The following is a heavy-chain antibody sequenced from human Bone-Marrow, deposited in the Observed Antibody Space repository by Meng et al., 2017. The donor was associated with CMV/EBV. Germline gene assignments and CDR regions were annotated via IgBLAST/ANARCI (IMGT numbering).Heavy chain of an antibody. Sequence: GESLKISCTVSGFSFNNYWMSWVRQAPGKGLEWVSVIYSGGSTYYADSVKGRFTISRDNSKNTLYLQMNSLRAEDTAVYYCARVSGSYYYFGMDVWGQGTTVTVSS. J-gene: IGHJ6*02. CDR3: ARVSGSYYYFGMDV. CDR2: IYSGGST. D-gene: IGHD1-26*01. CDR1: GFSFNNYW. V-gene: IGHV3-53*05.